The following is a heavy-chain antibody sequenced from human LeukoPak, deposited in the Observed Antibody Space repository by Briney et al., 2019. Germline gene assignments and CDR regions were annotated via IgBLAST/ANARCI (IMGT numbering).Heavy chain of an antibody. CDR1: GFTFSTYN. D-gene: IGHD1-26*01. J-gene: IGHJ4*02. V-gene: IGHV3-48*02. Sequence: GGSLRLSCAASGFTFSTYNMNWVRQAPGKGLEWVSFISSGSRIIYYADSVKGRFTVSRDNAKNSLYLQMNSLRDEDTAVYYCTRNPAGIGDYWGQGTLVTVSS. CDR2: ISSGSRII. CDR3: TRNPAGIGDY.